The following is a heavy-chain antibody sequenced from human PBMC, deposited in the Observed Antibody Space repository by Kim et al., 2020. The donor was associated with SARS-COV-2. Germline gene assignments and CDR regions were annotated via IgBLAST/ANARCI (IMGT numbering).Heavy chain of an antibody. J-gene: IGHJ4*02. Sequence: GGSLRLSCAASGFTFSSYAMHWVRQAPGKGLEWVAVISYDGSNKYYADSVKGRFTISRDNSKNTLYLQMNSLRAEDTAVYYCARGSVLRYFDWPSFDYWGQGTLVTVSS. CDR1: GFTFSSYA. V-gene: IGHV3-30*04. CDR3: ARGSVLRYFDWPSFDY. D-gene: IGHD3-9*01. CDR2: ISYDGSNK.